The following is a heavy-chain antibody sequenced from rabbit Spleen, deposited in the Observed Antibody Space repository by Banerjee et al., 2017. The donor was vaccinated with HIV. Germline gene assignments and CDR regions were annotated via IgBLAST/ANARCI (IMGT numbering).Heavy chain of an antibody. Sequence: QEQLVESGGGLVKPGASLTLICTASGFSFNSGYDMSWVRQAPGKGLEWIGFIYTGNDKNYYASWAKGRFTISKTSSTTVTLQVTSLTAADTATYFCTRDDGSGHYIDGYFNLWGPGTLVTVS. CDR3: TRDDGSGHYIDGYFNL. D-gene: IGHD1-1*01. CDR1: GFSFNSGYD. J-gene: IGHJ4*01. V-gene: IGHV1S45*01. CDR2: IYTGNDKN.